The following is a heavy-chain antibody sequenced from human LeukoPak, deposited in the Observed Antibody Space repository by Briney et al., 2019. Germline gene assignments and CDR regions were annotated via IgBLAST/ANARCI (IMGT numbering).Heavy chain of an antibody. V-gene: IGHV3-23*01. J-gene: IGHJ4*02. Sequence: GGSLRLSCAASGFTFSSYGMSWVRQAPGKGLEWVSAISGSGGSTYYADSVKGRFTISRDNSKNTLYLQMNSLRAEDTAVYYCAKVYYDILTGYYPTPFDYWGQGTLVTVSS. CDR3: AKVYYDILTGYYPTPFDY. D-gene: IGHD3-9*01. CDR2: ISGSGGST. CDR1: GFTFSSYG.